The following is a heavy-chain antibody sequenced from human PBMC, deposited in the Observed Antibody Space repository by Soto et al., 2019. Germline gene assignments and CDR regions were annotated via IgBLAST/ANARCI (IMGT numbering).Heavy chain of an antibody. Sequence: QLQLQGSGPGLVKPAETLSLTCTVSGGSISSGDYWWAWLRQPPGKGLEGIGLASYSGNTHYSPSLRSRVVIYVDSSKNQFSLRLMSLTAADTAVYYCARQIGGDRWCLDHWGQGPLVTVSS. D-gene: IGHD2-8*02. V-gene: IGHV4-39*01. CDR2: ASYSGNT. CDR3: ARQIGGDRWCLDH. CDR1: GGSISSGDYW. J-gene: IGHJ4*02.